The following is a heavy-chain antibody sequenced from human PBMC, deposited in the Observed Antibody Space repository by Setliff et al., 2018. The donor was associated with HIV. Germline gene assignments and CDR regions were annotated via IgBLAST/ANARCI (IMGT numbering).Heavy chain of an antibody. CDR3: ARWDAMTSLGACGI. Sequence: SETLSLTCTDSGGSITSGGFYWSWIRRYPQQGLEWIGYIYYSGGTYYNPSLKSRVTMSVDTSKNQFSLKLSSVTAADTAVYYCARWDAMTSLGACGIWGQGTMVTVSS. J-gene: IGHJ3*02. CDR1: GGSITSGGFY. CDR2: IYYSGGT. D-gene: IGHD2-2*01. V-gene: IGHV4-31*03.